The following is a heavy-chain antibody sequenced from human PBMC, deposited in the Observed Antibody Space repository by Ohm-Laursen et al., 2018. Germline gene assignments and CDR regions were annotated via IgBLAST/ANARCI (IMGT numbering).Heavy chain of an antibody. V-gene: IGHV3-23*01. Sequence: SLRLSCTASGFTFSSYAMSWVRQAPGKGLEWVSAISGSGGSTYYADSVKGRFTISRDNSKNTLYLQMNSLRAEDTAVYYCYSSSWADAFDIWGQGTMVTVSS. D-gene: IGHD6-13*01. CDR3: YSSSWADAFDI. CDR2: ISGSGGST. CDR1: GFTFSSYA. J-gene: IGHJ3*02.